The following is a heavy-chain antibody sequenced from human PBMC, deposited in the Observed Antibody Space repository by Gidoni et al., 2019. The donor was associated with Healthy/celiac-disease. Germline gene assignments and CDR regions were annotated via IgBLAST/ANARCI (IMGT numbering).Heavy chain of an antibody. CDR2: TSYRSKWYN. V-gene: IGHV6-1*01. D-gene: IGHD6-13*01. CDR1: GDSVSSNSAA. Sequence: QAQLQQSGPGLVTPSQTLSLTCAISGDSVSSNSAAWTWIRQYPSRGLEWLGRTSYRSKWYNDYAVSVKSRITINPDTSKNQFSLQLNSVTPEDTAVYYCARSWYSSSWYFDSWGQGTLVTVSS. J-gene: IGHJ4*02. CDR3: ARSWYSSSWYFDS.